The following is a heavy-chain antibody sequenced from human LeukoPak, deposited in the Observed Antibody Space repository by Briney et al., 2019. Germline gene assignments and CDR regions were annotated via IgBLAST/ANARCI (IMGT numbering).Heavy chain of an antibody. CDR1: GYTFTSYA. D-gene: IGHD2-21*01. V-gene: IGHV1-3*01. CDR3: ARDRHIGGAFDY. CDR2: INAGNGNT. Sequence: GASVKVSCKASGYTFTSYAMHWVRQAPGQRLEWKGWINAGNGNTRYSQKFQGRVTITRDTSASTAYMELSSLRSEDTAVYYCARDRHIGGAFDYWGQGTLVTVSS. J-gene: IGHJ4*02.